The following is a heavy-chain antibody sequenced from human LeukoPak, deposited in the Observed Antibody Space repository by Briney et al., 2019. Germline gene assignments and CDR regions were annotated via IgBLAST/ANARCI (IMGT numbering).Heavy chain of an antibody. CDR1: GYSISSGYY. CDR2: IYHSGST. V-gene: IGHV4-38-2*02. CDR3: ARDPGRYDILTGYLGYYYYYYMDV. Sequence: PSETLSLTCTVSGYSISSGYYWGWIRQPPGKGLEWIGSIYHSGSTYYNPSLKSRVTISVDTSKNQFSLKLSSVTAADTAVYYCARDPGRYDILTGYLGYYYYYYMDVWGKGTTVTVSS. J-gene: IGHJ6*03. D-gene: IGHD3-9*01.